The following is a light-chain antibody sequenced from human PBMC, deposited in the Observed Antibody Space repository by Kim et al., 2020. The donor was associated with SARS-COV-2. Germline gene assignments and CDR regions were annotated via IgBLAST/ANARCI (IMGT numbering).Light chain of an antibody. CDR3: HQYDTLPLT. V-gene: IGKV1-33*01. Sequence: DIQLTQSPSSLSASVGDRVTISCQASQDINYSLNWYQQKAGKAPKLLIYDASNLEMGVPSRFSGSRSETDFTFTISSLQPEDFATYFCHQYDTLPLTFGGGTKVDIK. CDR2: DAS. CDR1: QDINYS. J-gene: IGKJ4*01.